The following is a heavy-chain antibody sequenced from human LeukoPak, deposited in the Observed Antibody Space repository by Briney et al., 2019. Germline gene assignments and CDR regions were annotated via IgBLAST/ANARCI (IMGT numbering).Heavy chain of an antibody. Sequence: ASVKVSCKASGYTFTGYYMHWVRQAPGQGLEWMGWINPNSGGTNYAQKFQGRVTMTGDTSISTAYMELSRLRSDDTAVYYCALVGATTGPFDYWGQGTLVTVSS. V-gene: IGHV1-2*02. CDR1: GYTFTGYY. CDR3: ALVGATTGPFDY. D-gene: IGHD1-26*01. CDR2: INPNSGGT. J-gene: IGHJ4*02.